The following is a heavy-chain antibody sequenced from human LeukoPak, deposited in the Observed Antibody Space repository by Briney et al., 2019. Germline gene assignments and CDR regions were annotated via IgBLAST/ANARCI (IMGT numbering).Heavy chain of an antibody. D-gene: IGHD6-13*01. J-gene: IGHJ4*02. CDR3: EKDPHRSSWYSFDF. CDR2: ISHDGSKK. Sequence: PGRSLRLSCAASGFSFSYYGMHWVRQAPGKGLEWVALISHDGSKKYYADSVKGRFTISRDNSKNTLYLQLNSLRAEDTAIYYCEKDPHRSSWYSFDFWGQGTLVTVSS. V-gene: IGHV3-30*18. CDR1: GFSFSYYG.